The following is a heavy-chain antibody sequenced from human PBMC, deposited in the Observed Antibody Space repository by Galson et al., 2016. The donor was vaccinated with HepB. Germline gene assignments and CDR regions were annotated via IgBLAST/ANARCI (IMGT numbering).Heavy chain of an antibody. CDR1: GDSIRSTNW. Sequence: SETLSLTCAVSGDSIRSTNWWSWVRQPPGKGLEWIGETYHSGSTNYNPSLKSRVTIILDKSKNQFSLKLSSVTAADTAVYYCARRSEIYYYGMDVWGQGTTVTVSS. J-gene: IGHJ6*02. V-gene: IGHV4-4*02. CDR3: ARRSEIYYYGMDV. D-gene: IGHD1-14*01. CDR2: TYHSGST.